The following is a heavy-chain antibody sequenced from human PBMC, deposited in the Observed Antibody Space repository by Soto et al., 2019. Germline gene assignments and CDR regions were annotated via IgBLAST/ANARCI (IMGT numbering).Heavy chain of an antibody. CDR1: GYTFTSYG. D-gene: IGHD5-18*01. CDR2: ISAYNGNT. J-gene: IGHJ4*02. V-gene: IGHV1-18*01. Sequence: ASVKVSCKASGYTFTSYGISWVRQAPGQGLEWMGWISAYNGNTNYAQKLQGRVTMTIDTSTSTAYMGLRSLRSDDTAVYYCARARIQLRSRDFDYWGQGTLVTVSS. CDR3: ARARIQLRSRDFDY.